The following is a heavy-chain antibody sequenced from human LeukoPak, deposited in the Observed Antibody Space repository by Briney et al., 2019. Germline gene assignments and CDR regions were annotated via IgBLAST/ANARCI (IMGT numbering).Heavy chain of an antibody. V-gene: IGHV3-23*01. J-gene: IGHJ3*01. CDR2: ISGSGGST. Sequence: PGGSLRLSCAASGFTFSSYGMHWVRQAPGKGLEWVSAISGSGGSTYYADSVKGRFTISRDNSKNSLYLRMNSLRAEDTAVYYCAKDWGLLWFGEPSAWGQGTMVTVSS. CDR3: AKDWGLLWFGEPSA. CDR1: GFTFSSYG. D-gene: IGHD3-10*01.